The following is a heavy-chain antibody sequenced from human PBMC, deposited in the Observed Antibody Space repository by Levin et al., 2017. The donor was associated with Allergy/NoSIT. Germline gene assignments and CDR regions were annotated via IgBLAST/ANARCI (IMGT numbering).Heavy chain of an antibody. J-gene: IGHJ3*02. D-gene: IGHD3-3*01. V-gene: IGHV3-23*01. Sequence: GGSLRLSCAASGFTFSNYAMSWVRQAPGEGLEWVSLISDTGGSTYDADSVKGRFTVSRDNSKDTLYLQMTSLRVEDTALYYCAKDRGDYDFWSGQSMGSAHDAFDIWGQGTMVTVSS. CDR1: GFTFSNYA. CDR3: AKDRGDYDFWSGQSMGSAHDAFDI. CDR2: ISDTGGST.